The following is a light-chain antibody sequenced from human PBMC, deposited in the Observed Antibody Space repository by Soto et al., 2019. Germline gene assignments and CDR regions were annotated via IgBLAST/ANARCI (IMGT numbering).Light chain of an antibody. V-gene: IGKV3-15*01. J-gene: IGKJ4*01. CDR2: GAS. CDR1: QSVSSN. CDR3: LQYNDWPSLT. Sequence: EIVMTQSPATLSVSPGERATLSCRASQSVSSNLAWYQQKPGQAPRLLIYGASTRATGIPARFSGSGSGTEFTLTIGSLQSEDFAVFYCLQYNDWPSLTFGGGTKVEIK.